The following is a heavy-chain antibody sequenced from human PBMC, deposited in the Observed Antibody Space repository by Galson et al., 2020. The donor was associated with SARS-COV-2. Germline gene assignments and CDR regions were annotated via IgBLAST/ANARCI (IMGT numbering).Heavy chain of an antibody. D-gene: IGHD2-8*02. J-gene: IGHJ6*02. CDR2: LYYSWNT. CDR3: ARVDSCSRGVCYDYGMDV. CDR1: GGSISSYY. Sequence: ETSETLSLTCAVSGGSISSYYWSWIRQPPGQGLEWIGYLYYSWNTNYNPYLKSRVTISVDTSKNQLSLKLSSVTAADTAIYYCARVDSCSRGVCYDYGMDVWGQGTTVIVSS. V-gene: IGHV4-59*01.